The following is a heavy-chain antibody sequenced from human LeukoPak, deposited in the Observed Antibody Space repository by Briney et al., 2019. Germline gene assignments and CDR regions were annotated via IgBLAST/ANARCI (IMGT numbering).Heavy chain of an antibody. Sequence: SGGSLRLSCAASGFTFSSYSMNWVRQAPGKGLEWVSSISSSSSYIYYADSVKGRFTISRDNAKNSLYLQMNSLRAEDTAVYYCARGGTGDSWYFDLWGRGTLVTVSS. V-gene: IGHV3-21*01. J-gene: IGHJ2*01. CDR1: GFTFSSYS. CDR3: ARGGTGDSWYFDL. CDR2: ISSSSSYI. D-gene: IGHD7-27*01.